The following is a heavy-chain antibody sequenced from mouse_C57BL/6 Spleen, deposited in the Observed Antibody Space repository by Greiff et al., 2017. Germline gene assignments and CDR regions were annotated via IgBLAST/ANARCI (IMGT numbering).Heavy chain of an antibody. CDR2: ISSGSSTI. V-gene: IGHV5-17*01. J-gene: IGHJ3*01. CDR3: ARGANWDFGAY. CDR1: GFTFSDYG. D-gene: IGHD4-1*01. Sequence: EVQGVESGGGLVKPGGSLKLSCAASGFTFSDYGMHWVRQAPEKGLEWVAYISSGSSTIYYADTVKGRFTISRDNAKNTLFLQMTSLRSEDTAMYYCARGANWDFGAYWGQGTLVTVSA.